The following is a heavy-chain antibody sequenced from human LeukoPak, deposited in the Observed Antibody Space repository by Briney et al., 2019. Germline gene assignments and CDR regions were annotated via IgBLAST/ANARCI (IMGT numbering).Heavy chain of an antibody. J-gene: IGHJ3*02. D-gene: IGHD3-10*01. V-gene: IGHV1-46*03. CDR2: INPSGGST. Sequence: ASVKVSCKASGYTFTSYYMHWLRQAPGQGLEWMGIINPSGGSTSYAQKFQGRVTMTRDTSTSTVYMELSSLRSEDTAVYYCARDPVREFGELLYDAFDIWGQGTMVTVSS. CDR3: ARDPVREFGELLYDAFDI. CDR1: GYTFTSYY.